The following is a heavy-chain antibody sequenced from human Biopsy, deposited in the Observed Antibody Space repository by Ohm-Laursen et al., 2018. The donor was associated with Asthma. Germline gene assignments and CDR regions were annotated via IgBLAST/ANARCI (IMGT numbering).Heavy chain of an antibody. CDR3: AKAERYFDWYWFDP. CDR2: ISYDGSNK. J-gene: IGHJ5*02. D-gene: IGHD3-9*01. CDR1: GFTFSSYG. Sequence: SLRLSCTASGFTFSSYGMHWVRQAPGKGLEWVAVISYDGSNKYYADSVKGRFTISRDNSKNTLYLQMDSLRAEDTAVYYCAKAERYFDWYWFDPWGQGTLVTVSS. V-gene: IGHV3-30*18.